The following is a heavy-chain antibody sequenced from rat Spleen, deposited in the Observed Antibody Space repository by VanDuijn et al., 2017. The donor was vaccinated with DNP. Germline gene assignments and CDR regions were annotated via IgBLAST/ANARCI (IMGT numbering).Heavy chain of an antibody. J-gene: IGHJ4*01. CDR1: GFTFSDFN. D-gene: IGHD1-11*01. CDR2: INTDGGST. CDR3: AKDRDGGYAMDA. Sequence: EVQLVESGGGLVQPGRSMKLSCAASGFTFSDFNMAWIRQAPGKGLEWVASINTDGGSTYYPDSVKGRFTISRDNAENTVYLQMNSLRSEDTATYYCAKDRDGGYAMDAWGQGTSVTVSS. V-gene: IGHV5-58*01.